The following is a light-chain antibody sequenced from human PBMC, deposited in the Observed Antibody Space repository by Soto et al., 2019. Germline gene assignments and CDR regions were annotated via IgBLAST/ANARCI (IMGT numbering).Light chain of an antibody. Sequence: QSVLTQPPSASGTPGQRVTISCSGSSSNIGSNYVYWYQQLPGTAPKLLIYSNNQRPSGVPDRFSGSKSGTSASLAISGLRSEDEADYYCFSYTSSGTYVFGTGTKLTV. CDR2: SNN. CDR3: FSYTSSGTYV. CDR1: SSNIGSNY. V-gene: IGLV1-47*02. J-gene: IGLJ1*01.